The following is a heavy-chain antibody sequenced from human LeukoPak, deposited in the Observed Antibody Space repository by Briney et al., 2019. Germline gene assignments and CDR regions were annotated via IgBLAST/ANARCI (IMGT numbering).Heavy chain of an antibody. V-gene: IGHV3-11*01. D-gene: IGHD2-8*01. Sequence: GGSLRLSCVVSGFGFSDSYMTWIRQTPGKGLEWLAYISGSGSDMYYADSVKGRFTISRDNAKNSLYLQMDSLRPDDTALYYCSTDPRLLIYWGHGTLVTVSS. J-gene: IGHJ4*01. CDR1: GFGFSDSY. CDR3: STDPRLLIY. CDR2: ISGSGSDM.